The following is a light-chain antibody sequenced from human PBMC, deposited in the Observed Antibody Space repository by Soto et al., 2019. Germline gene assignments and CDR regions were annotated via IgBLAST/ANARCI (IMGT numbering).Light chain of an antibody. V-gene: IGLV2-14*03. CDR2: DVS. CDR1: NNEFGGYNY. CDR3: CSYTSSSTHLL. J-gene: IGLJ2*01. Sequence: QPALNRPVYGTRAHRRGSHISRKRKNNEFGGYNYVSWYQHHPGEVPKLMIYDVSSRPSGVSNRFSGSKSGNTASLTISGLQAEDEADYYCCSYTSSSTHLLFGGGTKVTVL.